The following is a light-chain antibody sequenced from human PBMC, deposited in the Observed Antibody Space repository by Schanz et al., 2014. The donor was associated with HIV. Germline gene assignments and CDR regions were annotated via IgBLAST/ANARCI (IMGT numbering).Light chain of an antibody. CDR3: SSYTTSSTLV. CDR1: SDDVGGYNY. CDR2: EIN. V-gene: IGLV2-8*01. Sequence: QSALTQPPSASGSLGQSVTISCTGTSDDVGGYNYVSWYQQHPGKAPKLLIYEINKRPSGVPDRFSGSKSGNTASLTISGLQADDEADYYCSSYTTSSTLVFGGGTKLTVL. J-gene: IGLJ2*01.